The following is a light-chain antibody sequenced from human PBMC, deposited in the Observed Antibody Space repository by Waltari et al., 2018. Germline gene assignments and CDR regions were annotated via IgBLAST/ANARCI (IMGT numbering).Light chain of an antibody. V-gene: IGLV3-1*01. CDR2: QDS. Sequence: YELTQPPSVSVSPGQTVSITCSGGKLEDKYVCWYQQKTGQSPVLVMHQDSRRPSGVPERFSGSSSGNTATLTISGTQAMDEADYYCQGWDSINDVVFGGGTRLTVL. CDR1: KLEDKY. J-gene: IGLJ2*01. CDR3: QGWDSINDVV.